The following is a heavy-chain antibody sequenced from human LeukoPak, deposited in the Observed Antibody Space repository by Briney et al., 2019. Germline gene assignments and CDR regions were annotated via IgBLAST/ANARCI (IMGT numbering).Heavy chain of an antibody. Sequence: PSETLSLTCTVSGGSISNYYWSWIRQPPGKGLEWLGYVYNSGSTHYNPSLKSRVTISVGTSKNQFSLKLSSVTAADTAVYYCARMAYSSSWFDIWGQGTMVTVSS. CDR2: VYNSGST. CDR1: GGSISNYY. D-gene: IGHD6-13*01. J-gene: IGHJ3*02. CDR3: ARMAYSSSWFDI. V-gene: IGHV4-59*01.